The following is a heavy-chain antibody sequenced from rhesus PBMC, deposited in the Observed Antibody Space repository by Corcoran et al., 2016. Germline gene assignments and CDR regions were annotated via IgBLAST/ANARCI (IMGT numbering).Heavy chain of an antibody. D-gene: IGHD4-29*01. J-gene: IGHJ2*01. CDR3: ARVGSSYVSWYFDI. Sequence: QVQLQESGPGLVKPSETLSLTCAVSGGSISSSNWWSWIRQPPGKGLEWIGYISGSSGSTYYNPSLKSRVTISKDTSKNQFSLKLSSVTAADTAVYYCARVGSSYVSWYFDIWGPGTPITISS. CDR1: GGSISSSNW. CDR2: ISGSSGST. V-gene: IGHV4-65*02.